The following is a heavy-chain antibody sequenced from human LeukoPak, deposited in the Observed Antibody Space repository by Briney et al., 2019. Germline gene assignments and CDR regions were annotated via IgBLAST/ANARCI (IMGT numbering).Heavy chain of an antibody. V-gene: IGHV3-21*01. CDR2: ISGTSDYI. J-gene: IGHJ4*02. CDR1: GFTFSDYS. CDR3: ARGGWKDYFDY. D-gene: IGHD1-1*01. Sequence: GGSLRLSCAASGFTFSDYSLNWVRQAPGKGLEWVSSISGTSDYIFYADSGKGRFTISRDYTENLLFLQMNSLRAEDTAVYYCARGGWKDYFDYWGQGALVTVSS.